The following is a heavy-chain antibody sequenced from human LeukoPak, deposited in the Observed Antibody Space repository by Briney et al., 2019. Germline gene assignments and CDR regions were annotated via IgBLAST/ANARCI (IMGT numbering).Heavy chain of an antibody. CDR3: ARWSTTSVLGYCSSTSCRGAFDI. Sequence: PSETLSLTCTVSGGSLSSYYWSWIRQPPGKGPEWIGYIYYSGSTNYNPSLKSRVTISVDTSKNQFSLKLSSVTAADTAVYYCARWSTTSVLGYCSSTSCRGAFDIWGQGTMVTVSS. J-gene: IGHJ3*02. CDR1: GGSLSSYY. D-gene: IGHD2-2*01. V-gene: IGHV4-59*01. CDR2: IYYSGST.